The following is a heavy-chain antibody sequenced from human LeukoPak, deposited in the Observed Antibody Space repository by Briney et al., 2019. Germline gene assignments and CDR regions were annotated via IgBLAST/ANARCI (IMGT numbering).Heavy chain of an antibody. CDR2: ISGSGGST. CDR3: AKVVPVSYFDY. V-gene: IGHV3-23*01. CDR1: GFTFSSHA. D-gene: IGHD2-21*01. Sequence: GGSLRLSCAASGFTFSSHAMSWVRQAPGKGLEWVSAISGSGGSTYYAHSVKGRFTISRDNSKNTTYLQMNSLRAEDTAVYYCAKVVPVSYFDYWGQGTLVTVSS. J-gene: IGHJ4*02.